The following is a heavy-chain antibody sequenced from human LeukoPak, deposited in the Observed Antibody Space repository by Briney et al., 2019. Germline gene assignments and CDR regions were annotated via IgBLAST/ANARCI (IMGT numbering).Heavy chain of an antibody. D-gene: IGHD3/OR15-3a*01. CDR1: GFTFSSYS. Sequence: GGSLRLSCAASGFTFSSYSMNWVRQAPGKGLEWVGFIRSKAYGGTTEYAASVKGRFTISRDDSKSIAYLQMNSLKTEDTAVYYCTNDWAGSEIWGQGTLVTVSS. CDR3: TNDWAGSEI. J-gene: IGHJ4*02. V-gene: IGHV3-49*04. CDR2: IRSKAYGGTT.